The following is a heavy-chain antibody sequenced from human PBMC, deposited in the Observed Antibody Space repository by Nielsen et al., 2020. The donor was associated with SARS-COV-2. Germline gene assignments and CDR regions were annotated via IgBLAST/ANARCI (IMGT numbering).Heavy chain of an antibody. J-gene: IGHJ3*02. CDR3: ASQLANYAFDI. CDR1: GFTFSSYG. V-gene: IGHV3-30*03. Sequence: GSLRLSCAASGFTFSSYGMHWVRQAPGKGLEWVAVISYDGSNKYYADSVKGRFTISRDNSKNTLYLQMNSLRAEDTAVYYCASQLANYAFDIWGQGTMVTVSS. CDR2: ISYDGSNK. D-gene: IGHD2-2*01.